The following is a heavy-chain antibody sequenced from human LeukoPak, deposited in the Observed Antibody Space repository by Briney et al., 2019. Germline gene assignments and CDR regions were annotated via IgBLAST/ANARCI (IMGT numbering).Heavy chain of an antibody. CDR2: ISYDGSNK. V-gene: IGHV3-30*03. D-gene: IGHD1-26*01. J-gene: IGHJ3*02. Sequence: GGSLRLSCAASGFTFSSYGMHWARQAPGKGLEWVAVISYDGSNKYYADSVKGRFTISRDNSKNTLYLQMNSLRAEDTAVYYCARGRIVGAIFDAFDIWGQGTMVTVTS. CDR3: ARGRIVGAIFDAFDI. CDR1: GFTFSSYG.